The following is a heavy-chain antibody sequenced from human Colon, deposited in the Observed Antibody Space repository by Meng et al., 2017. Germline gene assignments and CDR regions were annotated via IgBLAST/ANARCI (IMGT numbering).Heavy chain of an antibody. CDR2: INLGNGNT. Sequence: QVQLVQSGAEVKKPGASVKVSCKDSGSTLSSYAVHWVRQAPGQRLEWMGWINLGNGNTKYSQNFQGRVTITRDTSASTAYMELSSLTSEDTAVYYCTSPIYWGQGTLVTVSS. CDR3: TSPIY. D-gene: IGHD3-9*01. CDR1: GSTLSSYA. J-gene: IGHJ4*02. V-gene: IGHV1-3*01.